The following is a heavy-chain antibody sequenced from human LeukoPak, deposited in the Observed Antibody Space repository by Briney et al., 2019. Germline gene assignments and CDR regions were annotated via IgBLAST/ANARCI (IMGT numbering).Heavy chain of an antibody. Sequence: GGPLRLSCAASGFTFDDYAMHWVRQAPGKGLEWVSGISWNSGSIGYADSVKGRFTISRDNAKNSLYLQMNSLRAEDTALYYCAKGGSGYYYGDFDYWGQGTLVTVSS. CDR1: GFTFDDYA. CDR3: AKGGSGYYYGDFDY. J-gene: IGHJ4*02. V-gene: IGHV3-9*01. D-gene: IGHD3-22*01. CDR2: ISWNSGSI.